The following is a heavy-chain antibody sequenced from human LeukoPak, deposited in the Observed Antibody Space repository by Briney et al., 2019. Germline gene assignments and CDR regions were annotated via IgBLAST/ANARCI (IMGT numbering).Heavy chain of an antibody. D-gene: IGHD4-17*01. CDR2: ISYDGSKK. Sequence: GGSLRLSCAAFGFTFSSYGMHWVRQAPGKGLEWVAVISYDGSKKYYAESVKGRFTISRDNSKNTPYLQMNSLRAEDTAVYSCAIGGYGDYVEAFDYWGQGTLVTVSS. J-gene: IGHJ4*02. V-gene: IGHV3-30*03. CDR1: GFTFSSYG. CDR3: AIGGYGDYVEAFDY.